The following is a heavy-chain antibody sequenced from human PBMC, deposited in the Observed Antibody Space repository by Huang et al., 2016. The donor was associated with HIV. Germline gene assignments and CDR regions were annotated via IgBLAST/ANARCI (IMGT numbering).Heavy chain of an antibody. Sequence: QVHLVESGGGVVQPGRSLRLSCVVSGFSFSAYAMHWVRQAPGKGREWVAVMSHDGSNQFFSEAVKGRFTISRDTSKNTLSLQMNTLTAEDTAVYYCARGGGFYDSSGYYHSAFDLWGQGTPVTVSS. V-gene: IGHV3-30*04. CDR2: MSHDGSNQ. CDR1: GFSFSAYA. CDR3: ARGGGFYDSSGYYHSAFDL. J-gene: IGHJ3*01. D-gene: IGHD3-22*01.